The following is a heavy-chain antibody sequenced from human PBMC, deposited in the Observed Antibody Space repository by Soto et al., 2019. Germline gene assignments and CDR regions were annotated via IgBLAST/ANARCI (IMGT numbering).Heavy chain of an antibody. CDR2: INHSGST. D-gene: IGHD3-10*01. CDR3: ARGFGNGSAQYYFDY. J-gene: IGHJ4*02. Sequence: SETLSLTCAVYGGSFSGYYWSWIRQPPGKGLEWIGEINHSGSTNYNPSLKSRVTISVDTSKNQFSLKLSSVTAADTAVYYCARGFGNGSAQYYFDYWGQGTLVTVSS. CDR1: GGSFSGYY. V-gene: IGHV4-34*01.